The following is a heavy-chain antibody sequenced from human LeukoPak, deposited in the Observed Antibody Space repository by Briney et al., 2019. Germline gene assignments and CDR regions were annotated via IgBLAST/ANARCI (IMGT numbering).Heavy chain of an antibody. CDR1: GGSISSSSYY. Sequence: SETLSLTCTVSGGSISSSSYYWGWIRQPPGKGLEWIGSIYYSGSTYYNPSLKSRVTISVDTSKNQFSLKLSSVTAADTAVYYCARHWPPSVLRYFDWSAYYFDYWGQGTLVTVSS. J-gene: IGHJ4*02. V-gene: IGHV4-39*01. CDR3: ARHWPPSVLRYFDWSAYYFDY. D-gene: IGHD3-9*01. CDR2: IYYSGST.